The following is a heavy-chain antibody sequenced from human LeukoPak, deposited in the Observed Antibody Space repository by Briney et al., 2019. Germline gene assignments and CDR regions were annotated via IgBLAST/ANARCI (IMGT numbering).Heavy chain of an antibody. CDR1: GFTFSSNA. J-gene: IGHJ4*02. D-gene: IGHD2-15*01. V-gene: IGHV3-23*01. CDR3: AKDLIGWSFDY. Sequence: PGGSLRLSCEASGFTFSSNAMSWVRQAPGKGLEWVSGIGSDVRTHYADSVKGRFTISRDNSKNTMYLQMNSLRAEDMAVYYCAKDLIGWSFDYWGQGTLVTVSS. CDR2: IGSDVRT.